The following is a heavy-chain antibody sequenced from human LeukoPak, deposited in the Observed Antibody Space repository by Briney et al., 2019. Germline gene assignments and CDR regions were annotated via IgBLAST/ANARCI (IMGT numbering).Heavy chain of an antibody. Sequence: SETLSLTCAVYGGSFSGYYWSWIRQPRGKGLEWIGEINHSGSTNYNPSLKSRVTISVDTSKNQFSLKLSSVTAADTAVYYCARSRYYESSMDVWGKGTTVTVSS. CDR1: GGSFSGYY. CDR2: INHSGST. CDR3: ARSRYYESSMDV. J-gene: IGHJ6*03. V-gene: IGHV4-34*01. D-gene: IGHD3-3*01.